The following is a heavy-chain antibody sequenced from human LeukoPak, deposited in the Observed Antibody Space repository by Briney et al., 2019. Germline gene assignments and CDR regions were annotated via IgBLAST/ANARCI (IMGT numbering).Heavy chain of an antibody. V-gene: IGHV3-21*01. J-gene: IGHJ6*02. CDR1: GFTFSSYV. CDR2: ISSSSTYI. Sequence: GGSLRLSCAASGFTFSSYVMSWVRQAPGKGLEWVSFISSSSTYIFYADSVKGRFTISRDSAKNSLYLQMHSLRAEDTAVYYCARGRDYGMDVWGQGTTVTVS. CDR3: ARGRDYGMDV.